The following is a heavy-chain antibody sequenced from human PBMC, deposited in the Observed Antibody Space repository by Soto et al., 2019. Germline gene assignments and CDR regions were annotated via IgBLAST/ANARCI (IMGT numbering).Heavy chain of an antibody. CDR1: GFTFSSYA. V-gene: IGHV3-23*01. CDR2: ISGSGGST. Sequence: PGGSLRLSCAASGFTFSSYAMSWVRQAPGKGLEWVSAISGSGGSTYYADSVKGRFTISRDNSKNTLYLQMNSLRAEDTAVYYCAKQDGSGSYYNGSPFDYWGQGTLVTVSS. D-gene: IGHD3-10*01. J-gene: IGHJ4*02. CDR3: AKQDGSGSYYNGSPFDY.